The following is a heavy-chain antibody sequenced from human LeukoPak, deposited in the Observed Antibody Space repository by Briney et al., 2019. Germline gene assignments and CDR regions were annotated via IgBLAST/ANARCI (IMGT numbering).Heavy chain of an antibody. CDR2: IYYSGST. J-gene: IGHJ6*02. Sequence: PSQTLSLTCTVSGGSISSGGYSWSWIRQHPGKGLEWIGYIYYSGSTNYNPSLKSRVTISVDTSKNQFSLKLSSVTAADTAVYYCATTLGNSSGYYDYYYGMDVWGQGTTVTVSS. CDR3: ATTLGNSSGYYDYYYGMDV. CDR1: GGSISSGGYS. D-gene: IGHD3-22*01. V-gene: IGHV4-31*03.